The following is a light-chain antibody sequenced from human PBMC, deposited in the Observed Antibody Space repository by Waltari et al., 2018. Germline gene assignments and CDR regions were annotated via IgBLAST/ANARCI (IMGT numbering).Light chain of an antibody. V-gene: IGLV4-69*01. J-gene: IGLJ3*02. CDR1: SGHSSNV. Sequence: QLVLTQSPSASASLGASVKLTYTLSSGHSSNVVAWLQQRPEKGPRYLMKVNSDGSHTKGDEIPDRFSGSSSGAERYLTISSLQSEDEADYFCRTGGHGTWVFGGGTKLTVL. CDR2: VNSDGSH. CDR3: RTGGHGTWV.